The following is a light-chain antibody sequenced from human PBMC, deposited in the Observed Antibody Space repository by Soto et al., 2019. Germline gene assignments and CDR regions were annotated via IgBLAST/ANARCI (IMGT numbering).Light chain of an antibody. J-gene: IGLJ1*01. CDR1: SSDVGGYDY. V-gene: IGLV2-14*01. Sequence: QSVLTQPASVSGSPGQSITISCTGTSSDVGGYDYVPWYQQHPGKAPKLIIFEVSYRPSGISNRFSASKSGDTASLTISGLQADDEADYYCCSYTDSRTHIFGSGTKGTVL. CDR3: CSYTDSRTHI. CDR2: EVS.